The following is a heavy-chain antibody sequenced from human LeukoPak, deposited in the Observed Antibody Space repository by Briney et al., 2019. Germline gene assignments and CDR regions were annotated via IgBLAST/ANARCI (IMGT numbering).Heavy chain of an antibody. Sequence: SEPLSLTCTVSVRSISNKYWSWIRQPPGKGLEWIGYIYYSGSTYYNPSLKSRVTIPVDTSKNQFSLKLTSVTAADTAIYYCARMHSGSPDYWGQGTLVTVSS. CDR3: ARMHSGSPDY. D-gene: IGHD1-26*01. CDR2: IYYSGST. CDR1: VRSISNKY. V-gene: IGHV4-59*01. J-gene: IGHJ4*02.